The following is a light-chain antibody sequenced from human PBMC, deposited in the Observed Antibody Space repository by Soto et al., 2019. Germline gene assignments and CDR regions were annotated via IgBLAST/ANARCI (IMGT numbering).Light chain of an antibody. CDR2: EVN. V-gene: IGLV2-8*01. Sequence: QSALTQPPSASGSPGQSVTISCTGTSSDVGYYNYVSWYQQHPGKAPKLMIYEVNERPSGVPDRFSGSKSGNTASLTVSGLQAEDEADYYCSSYGGYNNLLLGGGTKLTVL. CDR1: SSDVGYYNY. CDR3: SSYGGYNNLL. J-gene: IGLJ2*01.